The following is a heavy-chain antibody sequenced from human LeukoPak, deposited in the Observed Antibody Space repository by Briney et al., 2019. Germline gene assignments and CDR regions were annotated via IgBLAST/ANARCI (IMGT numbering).Heavy chain of an antibody. CDR1: GFTFSPYS. CDR2: ISSISNHV. Sequence: GGSLRLSCAASGFTFSPYSMNWVRQAPGKGLEWVSSISSISNHVYYADSLKGRFTISRDNANNSLYLQMNSLSAEDTAVYYCARDILGRTMVTGFFDYWGQGTLVTVSS. V-gene: IGHV3-21*01. CDR3: ARDILGRTMVTGFFDY. J-gene: IGHJ4*02. D-gene: IGHD5-18*01.